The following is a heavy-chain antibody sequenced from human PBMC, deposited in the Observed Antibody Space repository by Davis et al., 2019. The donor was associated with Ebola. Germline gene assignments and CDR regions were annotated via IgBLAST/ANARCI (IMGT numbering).Heavy chain of an antibody. CDR3: ARSITIFGVVMYAPYGMDV. J-gene: IGHJ6*02. V-gene: IGHV1-18*01. CDR1: GYTFTSYG. CDR2: ISAYNGNT. D-gene: IGHD3-3*01. Sequence: ASVKVSCKASGYTFTSYGISWVRQAPEQGLEWMGWISAYNGNTNYAQKLQGRVTMTTDTSTSTAYMELRSLRSDDTAVYYCARSITIFGVVMYAPYGMDVWGQGTTVTVSS.